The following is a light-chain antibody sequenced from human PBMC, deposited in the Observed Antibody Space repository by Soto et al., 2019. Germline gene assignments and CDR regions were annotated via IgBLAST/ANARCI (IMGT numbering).Light chain of an antibody. J-gene: IGKJ1*01. CDR3: QQYAASPRT. Sequence: EIVLTQSPGTLSLSPRERATLSCRASQSVSNAYLAWYQHKVGQSPRLLIYGASNRAPGIPDRFSGSGSGTDFTLTISRLEPEDFAVYYCQQYAASPRTFGXGTXXXX. CDR1: QSVSNAY. CDR2: GAS. V-gene: IGKV3-20*01.